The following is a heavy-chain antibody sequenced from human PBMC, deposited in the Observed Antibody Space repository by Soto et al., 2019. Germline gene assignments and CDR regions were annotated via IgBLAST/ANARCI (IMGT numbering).Heavy chain of an antibody. CDR2: IYYSGST. J-gene: IGHJ6*02. V-gene: IGHV4-31*03. Sequence: SETLSLTCTVSGGSISSGGYYWSWIRQHPGKGLEWIGYIYYSGSTYYNPSLKSRVTISVDTSKNQFSLKLSSVTAAVTAVYYCARDRVVVVPAAIYYYYGMDVWGQGTTVTVSS. CDR3: ARDRVVVVPAAIYYYYGMDV. D-gene: IGHD2-2*02. CDR1: GGSISSGGYY.